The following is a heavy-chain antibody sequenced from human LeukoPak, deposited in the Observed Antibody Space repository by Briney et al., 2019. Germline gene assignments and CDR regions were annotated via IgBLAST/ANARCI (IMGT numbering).Heavy chain of an antibody. Sequence: SETLSLTCAVSGGAFSGYHWTWIRQSPGKGLEWIGGINLSGSTYYNPSLKSRLTISVDTSKNQFSLKLRSVTAADTAVYYCARGRHDITMIVVVMTSVSYYLDVWGKGTTVTVS. J-gene: IGHJ6*03. D-gene: IGHD3-22*01. CDR2: INLSGST. CDR1: GGAFSGYH. V-gene: IGHV4-34*01. CDR3: ARGRHDITMIVVVMTSVSYYLDV.